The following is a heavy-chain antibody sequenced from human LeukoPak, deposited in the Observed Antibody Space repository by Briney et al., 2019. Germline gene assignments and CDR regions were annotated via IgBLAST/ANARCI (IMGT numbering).Heavy chain of an antibody. D-gene: IGHD5-24*01. V-gene: IGHV4-59*11. Sequence: LQTLSLTCALSRASLSSDSRGPGRQPPGKGLGWLGYIYYNGDTHYSPSLTSRVTMSVDTSQNQVSLRLTSVTAGDRAVYFCARGEMLFGLWGQETLVSVSS. CDR2: IYYNGDT. CDR3: ARGEMLFGL. J-gene: IGHJ4*02. CDR1: RASLSSDS.